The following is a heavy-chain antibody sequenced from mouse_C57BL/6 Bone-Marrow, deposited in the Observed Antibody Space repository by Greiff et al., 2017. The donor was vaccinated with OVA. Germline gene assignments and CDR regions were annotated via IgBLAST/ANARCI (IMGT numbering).Heavy chain of an antibody. Sequence: QVQLQQPGAELVMPGASVKLSCKASGYTFTSYWMHWVKQRPGQGLEWIGEIDPSDSYTNYNQKFKGKSTLTVDKSSSTAYMQLSSLTSEDSAVYYWARGNGNYVDYFDYWGQGTTLTVSS. CDR2: IDPSDSYT. CDR1: GYTFTSYW. V-gene: IGHV1-69*01. CDR3: ARGNGNYVDYFDY. J-gene: IGHJ2*01. D-gene: IGHD2-1*01.